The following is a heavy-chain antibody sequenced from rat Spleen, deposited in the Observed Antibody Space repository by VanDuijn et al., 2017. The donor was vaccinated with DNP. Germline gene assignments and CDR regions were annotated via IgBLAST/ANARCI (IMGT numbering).Heavy chain of an antibody. CDR1: GFPLTTYH. J-gene: IGHJ3*01. V-gene: IGHV2-32*01. Sequence: QVQLKESGPGLVQPSQTLSLTCTVSGFPLTTYHVHWVRPPPGKGLEWMGVIWNDGDTSYNSALKSRLIISRETSKIHVFLKINSLQTEDTATYDCARDYYSGDPFVYGGQGTLVTVSS. CDR3: ARDYYSGDPFVY. D-gene: IGHD1-1*01. CDR2: IWNDGDT.